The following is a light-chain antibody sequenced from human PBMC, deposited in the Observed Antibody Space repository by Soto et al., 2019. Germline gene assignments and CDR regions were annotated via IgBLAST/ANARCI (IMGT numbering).Light chain of an antibody. CDR2: AAS. CDR1: QDISSH. Sequence: DIPLTQSPSFLSASVGDRVTITCRASQDISSHSAWYQQKPGKAPKLLVYAASTLQIGVPPRFSGSGSGTEFTLTISSLQPEDFATYYCQQFNSYPITFGQGTRLDIK. CDR3: QQFNSYPIT. V-gene: IGKV1-9*01. J-gene: IGKJ5*01.